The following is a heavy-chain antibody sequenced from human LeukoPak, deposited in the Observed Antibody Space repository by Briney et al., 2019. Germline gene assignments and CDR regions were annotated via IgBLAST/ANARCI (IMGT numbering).Heavy chain of an antibody. V-gene: IGHV4-59*01. D-gene: IGHD3-10*01. Sequence: SETLSLTCTVSGGSISSFYWSWIRQPPGKGPEWIGYIYYKGNTNYSPSLTSRVTISLDTSKNQFSLKLSSLTAADTAVYYCARSYSSGSYYSPFDPWGQGTLVTVSS. J-gene: IGHJ5*02. CDR2: IYYKGNT. CDR1: GGSISSFY. CDR3: ARSYSSGSYYSPFDP.